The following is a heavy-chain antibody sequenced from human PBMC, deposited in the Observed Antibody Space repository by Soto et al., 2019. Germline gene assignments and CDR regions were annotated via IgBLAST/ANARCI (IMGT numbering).Heavy chain of an antibody. J-gene: IGHJ6*02. D-gene: IGHD5-18*01. CDR1: GYTLTELS. Sequence: ASVKVSWKVSGYTLTELSMHWVRQAPGKGLEWMGGFDPEDGETIYAQKFQGRVTMTEDTSTDTAYMELSSLRSEDTAVYYCATIIVDTAMAYYHYYGMDVWGQGTTVTVSS. CDR2: FDPEDGET. V-gene: IGHV1-24*01. CDR3: ATIIVDTAMAYYHYYGMDV.